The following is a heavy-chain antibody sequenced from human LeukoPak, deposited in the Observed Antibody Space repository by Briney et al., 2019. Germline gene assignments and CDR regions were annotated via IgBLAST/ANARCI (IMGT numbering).Heavy chain of an antibody. J-gene: IGHJ4*02. D-gene: IGHD2-21*01. CDR2: ITDSGRSS. V-gene: IGHV3-23*01. CDR1: GFTFSNYA. CDR3: AKDGGGNCYDPIDY. Sequence: GGSLRLTCAFSGFTFSNYAMSWVRQAPGKGLEWISGITDSGRSSYFADSVRGRFTISRDKSKNTLYLQMNSLRAEDTALYFCAKDGGGNCYDPIDYWGQGILVTVSS.